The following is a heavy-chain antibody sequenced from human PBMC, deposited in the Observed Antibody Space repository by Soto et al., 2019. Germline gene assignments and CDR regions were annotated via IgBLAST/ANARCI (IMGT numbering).Heavy chain of an antibody. D-gene: IGHD3-3*01. CDR1: GGSISSSSYY. CDR3: ASAPSSFTIFGVVITNWFDP. J-gene: IGHJ5*02. V-gene: IGHV4-39*01. Sequence: PSETLSLTCTVSGGSISSSSYYWGWIRQPPGKGLEWIGSIYYSGSTYYNPSLKSRVTISVDTSKNQFSLKLSSVTAADTAVYYCASAPSSFTIFGVVITNWFDPWGQGTLVTVSS. CDR2: IYYSGST.